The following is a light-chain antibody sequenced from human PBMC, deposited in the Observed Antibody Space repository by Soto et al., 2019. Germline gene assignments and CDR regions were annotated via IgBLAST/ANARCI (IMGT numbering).Light chain of an antibody. CDR1: GSDIAVYDF. J-gene: IGLJ2*01. V-gene: IGLV2-8*01. CDR3: SSFADPNTML. Sequence: QSALTQPPSASGSPGQSVTISCAGAGSDIAVYDFVSWYQQHPGKAPKLISYEVTKRPSGVPDRFSGSKSGNMASLTVSRLQAEDESDYYCSSFADPNTMLFGGGTKLTVL. CDR2: EVT.